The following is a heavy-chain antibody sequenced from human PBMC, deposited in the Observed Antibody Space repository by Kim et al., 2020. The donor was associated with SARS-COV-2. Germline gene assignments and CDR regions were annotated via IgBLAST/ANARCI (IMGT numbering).Heavy chain of an antibody. Sequence: ASVKVSCKASGYTFTRNGISWVRQAPGQGLEWMGWISAYNGNTNYAQKLQGRVTMTTDTPTSTVYMELRSLRSDDTAVYFCARVGSGRAAGAFDIWGQGKMVTVSS. J-gene: IGHJ3*02. CDR2: ISAYNGNT. CDR3: ARVGSGRAAGAFDI. V-gene: IGHV1-18*01. CDR1: GYTFTRNG. D-gene: IGHD3-10*01.